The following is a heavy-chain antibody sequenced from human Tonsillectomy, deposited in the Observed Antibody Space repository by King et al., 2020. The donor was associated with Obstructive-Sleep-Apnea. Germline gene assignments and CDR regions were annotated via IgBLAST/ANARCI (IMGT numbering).Heavy chain of an antibody. Sequence: VQLQESGPGLVKPSETLSLNCSVSGGSISGDYLTWIRRPAGKGREWIGHIYSSGSTDYNPSLKSRVTMSLVTSKNQFSLMLSSVTAADTAVYYCARASYYYYGPDVWGQGTTVTVSS. CDR2: IYSSGST. V-gene: IGHV4-4*07. CDR3: ARASYYYYGPDV. J-gene: IGHJ6*02. CDR1: GGSISGDY.